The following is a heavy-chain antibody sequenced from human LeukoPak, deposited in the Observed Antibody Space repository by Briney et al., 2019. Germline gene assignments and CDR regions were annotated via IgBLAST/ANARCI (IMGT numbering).Heavy chain of an antibody. D-gene: IGHD3-16*01. CDR3: ARRMITFGGVTQAFDY. CDR1: GYTFTSYG. J-gene: IGHJ4*02. CDR2: ISAYNGNT. Sequence: ASVKVSCKASGYTFTSYGISWVRQAPGQGLEWMGWISAYNGNTNYAQKLQGRVTMTTDTSTSTAYMELRSLRSDDTAVYYCARRMITFGGVTQAFDYWGQGTLVTASS. V-gene: IGHV1-18*04.